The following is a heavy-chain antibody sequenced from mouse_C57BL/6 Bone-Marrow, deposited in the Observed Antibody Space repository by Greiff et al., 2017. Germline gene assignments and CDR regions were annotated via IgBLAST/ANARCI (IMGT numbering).Heavy chain of an antibody. J-gene: IGHJ3*01. CDR1: GYTFTSYW. V-gene: IGHV1-59*01. CDR3: AISQLKQPPWFAY. Sequence: VQLQQPGAELVRPGTSVKLSCKASGYTFTSYWMHWVKQRPGQGLEWIGVIDPYDSYTNYNQKFKGKATLTVDTSSSTAYMQLSSLTSADSAVYYWAISQLKQPPWFAYWGQGTLVTVSA. CDR2: IDPYDSYT. D-gene: IGHD3-2*02.